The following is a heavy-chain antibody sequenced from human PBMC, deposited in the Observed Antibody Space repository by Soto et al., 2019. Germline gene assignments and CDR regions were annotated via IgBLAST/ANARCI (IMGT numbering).Heavy chain of an antibody. CDR2: ISYDGSNQ. Sequence: GGSLRLSCADSGFTFNIYGMHWVRQAPDKGLEWVALISYDGSNQYYADSVKGRFTISRDNSKNTLFLQMNSLRADDTAVYYCAKDQASGQGSFDSWGQGTLVTVSS. CDR1: GFTFNIYG. V-gene: IGHV3-30*18. J-gene: IGHJ4*02. CDR3: AKDQASGQGSFDS.